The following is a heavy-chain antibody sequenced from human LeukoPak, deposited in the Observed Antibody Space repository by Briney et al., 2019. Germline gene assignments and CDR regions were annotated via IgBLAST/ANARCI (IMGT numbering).Heavy chain of an antibody. V-gene: IGHV3-23*01. CDR2: ISGSGENT. CDR3: AKTVSGSYSYQGGDY. D-gene: IGHD3-16*02. J-gene: IGHJ4*02. Sequence: GGSLRLSCAASGFTFSSYAMGWVRQAPGKGLEWVSAISGSGENTNYADSVKGRFTMSRDNSRNMLYLQMNSLRDEDTAKYYCAKTVSGSYSYQGGDYWGQGTLVTVSS. CDR1: GFTFSSYA.